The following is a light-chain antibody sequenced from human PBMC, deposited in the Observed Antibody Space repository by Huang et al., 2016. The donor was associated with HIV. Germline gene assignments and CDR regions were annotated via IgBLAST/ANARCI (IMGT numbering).Light chain of an antibody. V-gene: IGKV3-15*01. Sequence: EIVMTQSPVTLSVSPGERATLTCRASQSVSSNLAWYQQKPGQAPRLLIYGASTRATGVPARFSGSGSGTEFALTISSLQSEDFVLYYCQQYNNWPPITFGQGTRLEMK. CDR1: QSVSSN. J-gene: IGKJ5*01. CDR2: GAS. CDR3: QQYNNWPPIT.